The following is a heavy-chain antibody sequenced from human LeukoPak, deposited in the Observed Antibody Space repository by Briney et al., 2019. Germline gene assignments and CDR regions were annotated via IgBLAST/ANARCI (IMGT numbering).Heavy chain of an antibody. D-gene: IGHD3-22*01. CDR3: ARSPPGYYYDSSGCDY. Sequence: GGSLRLSCAASGITFSSYSINWVRQAPGKGLEWVSSISSSSSYIYYADSVKGRFTISRDNAKNSLYLQMNSLRAEDTAVYYCARSPPGYYYDSSGCDYWGQGTLVTVSS. CDR1: GITFSSYS. J-gene: IGHJ4*02. V-gene: IGHV3-21*01. CDR2: ISSSSSYI.